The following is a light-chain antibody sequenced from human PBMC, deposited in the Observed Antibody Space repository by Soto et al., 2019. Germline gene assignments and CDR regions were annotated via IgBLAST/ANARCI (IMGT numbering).Light chain of an antibody. Sequence: QPVLTQPPSASGTPGQRVTISCSGSSSNIGSNTVNWYQQLPGTAPKLLIYSNNQRPSGVPDRFSGSKSGTSASLAISGLQSEDEADYYCAAWDDSLNGLWVFGGGTKLTVL. CDR2: SNN. CDR1: SSNIGSNT. CDR3: AAWDDSLNGLWV. V-gene: IGLV1-44*01. J-gene: IGLJ3*02.